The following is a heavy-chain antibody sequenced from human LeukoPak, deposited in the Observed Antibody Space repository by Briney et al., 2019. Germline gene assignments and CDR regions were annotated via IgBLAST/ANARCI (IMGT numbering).Heavy chain of an antibody. CDR3: ALTPGSSHAFDI. J-gene: IGHJ3*02. CDR1: GFTFSSYA. CDR2: ISGSGGST. D-gene: IGHD6-13*01. V-gene: IGHV3-23*01. Sequence: GGSLRLSCAASGFTFSSYAMSWVRQAPGKGLEWVSAISGSGGSTYYADSVKGRFTISRDNSKNTLYLQMNSLRAEDTAVYYCALTPGSSHAFDIWGQGTMVTVSS.